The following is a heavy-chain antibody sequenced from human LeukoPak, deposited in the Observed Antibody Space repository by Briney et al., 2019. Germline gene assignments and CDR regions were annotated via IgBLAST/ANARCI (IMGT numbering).Heavy chain of an antibody. CDR3: ARPRRAERDEDF. CDR2: INPDDTNI. Sequence: GESLKISCKASGYSFTNYWIGWVRQMPGKGLEWVAMINPDDTNIAYSPSFQDQVTISADRSISTAYLQWSSLKASDTAMYYCARPRRAERDEDFWGQGTLVTVSS. D-gene: IGHD1-1*01. CDR1: GYSFTNYW. J-gene: IGHJ4*02. V-gene: IGHV5-51*01.